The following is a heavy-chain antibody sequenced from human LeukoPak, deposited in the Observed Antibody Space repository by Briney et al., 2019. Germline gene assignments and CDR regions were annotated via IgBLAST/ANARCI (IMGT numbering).Heavy chain of an antibody. CDR2: INHSGST. CDR1: GGSFSGYY. Sequence: SETLSLTCAVYGGSFSGYYWSWIRQPPGMGLEWIGEINHSGSTNYNPSLKSRVTISVDTSKNQFSLKLSSVTAADTAVYYCARRAEWPRFFDYWGQGTLVTVSS. J-gene: IGHJ4*02. D-gene: IGHD5-12*01. V-gene: IGHV4-34*01. CDR3: ARRAEWPRFFDY.